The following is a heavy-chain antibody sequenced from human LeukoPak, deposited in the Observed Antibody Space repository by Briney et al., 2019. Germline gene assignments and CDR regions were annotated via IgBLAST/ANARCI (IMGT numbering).Heavy chain of an antibody. Sequence: GGSLRLSCAASRFTFSSYAMSWVRQPPGKGLEWVSSISGSGGSKHYADSVKGRFTISRDNSKNTVYLQMNSLRAEDTAVYYCAKSPFVVVPTAHPQSVTFWGQGTLVTVSS. CDR2: ISGSGGSK. J-gene: IGHJ4*02. CDR3: AKSPFVVVPTAHPQSVTF. CDR1: RFTFSSYA. D-gene: IGHD2-2*01. V-gene: IGHV3-23*01.